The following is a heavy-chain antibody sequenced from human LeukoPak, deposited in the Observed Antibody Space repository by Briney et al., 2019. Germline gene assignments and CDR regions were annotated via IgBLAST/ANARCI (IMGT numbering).Heavy chain of an antibody. V-gene: IGHV3-30*03. J-gene: IGHJ4*02. CDR1: EFTFSSYG. Sequence: GGSLRLSCAASEFTFSSYGMHWVRQAPGKGLEWVAVISYDGSSKDYADSVKGRFTISRDNAKNSLYLQMNSLRAEDTAVYYCARAVPGFDYWGQGTLVTVSS. CDR2: ISYDGSSK. CDR3: ARAVPGFDY.